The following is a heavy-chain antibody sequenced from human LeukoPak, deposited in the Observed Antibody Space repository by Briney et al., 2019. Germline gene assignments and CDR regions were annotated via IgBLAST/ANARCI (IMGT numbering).Heavy chain of an antibody. V-gene: IGHV5-10-1*01. CDR3: ARGRPFYSRSWYASDS. J-gene: IGHJ4*02. CDR1: GNTFTTCC. Sequence: GESLKISCKDSGNTFTTCCINWVRQMPGKGLEWMGRIDPSDSYTNYSPSFQGHVTISVDKSIATAYLEWSSLDASDTGIYYCARGRPFYSRSWYASDSWGQGTLVTVSS. D-gene: IGHD6-13*01. CDR2: IDPSDSYT.